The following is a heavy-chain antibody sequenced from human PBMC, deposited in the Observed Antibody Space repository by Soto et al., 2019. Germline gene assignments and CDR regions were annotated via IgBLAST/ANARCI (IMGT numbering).Heavy chain of an antibody. CDR3: ARAADGFDI. CDR1: EYSFTSSD. J-gene: IGHJ3*02. V-gene: IGHV1-8*02. Sequence: ASVKVSCKASEYSFTSSDINWVRQATGQGLEWMGWMNPHSGDTGYAQKFQGRVTMTRNTSISTAYMELSSLKSEDTAVYYCARAADGFDIWGLGTMVTVSS. CDR2: MNPHSGDT.